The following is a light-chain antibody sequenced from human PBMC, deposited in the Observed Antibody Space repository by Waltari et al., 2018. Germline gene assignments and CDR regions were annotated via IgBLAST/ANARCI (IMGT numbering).Light chain of an antibody. CDR1: QSITNW. V-gene: IGKV1-5*03. CDR2: KAS. CDR3: QQYNNYVAT. J-gene: IGKJ1*01. Sequence: DIQMTQSPSTLSASIRDRVTITCRASQSITNWLAWYQQKPGKAPKLLIYKASTLESGVPSRFSGSGSGTEFTLTISSLQPDDFATYYCQQYNNYVATFGQGTKVEIK.